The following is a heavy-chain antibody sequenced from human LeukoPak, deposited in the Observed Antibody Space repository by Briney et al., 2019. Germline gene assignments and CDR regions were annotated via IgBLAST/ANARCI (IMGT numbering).Heavy chain of an antibody. Sequence: GESLKISCQGSGFTFTNYWIGWVRQMPGKGLEWMGLIYPGDSDARYRPSFQGQVRISADKSISTAYLQWSSLKASDTAMYYCARRGYGYSQPDYWGQGTLVTVSS. CDR2: IYPGDSDA. J-gene: IGHJ4*02. D-gene: IGHD5-18*01. CDR1: GFTFTNYW. V-gene: IGHV5-51*01. CDR3: ARRGYGYSQPDY.